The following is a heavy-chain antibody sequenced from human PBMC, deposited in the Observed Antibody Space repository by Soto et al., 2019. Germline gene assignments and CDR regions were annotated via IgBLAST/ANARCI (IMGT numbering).Heavy chain of an antibody. Sequence: QVQLQQWGAGLLKPSETLSLTCAVYGGSFSGYYWSWIRQPPGKGLEWIGEINHSGSTNYNPSLKSRVTISVDTYKNQFSLKLSSVTAADTAVYYCARGVVVTVPAAISTGGWFDPWGQGTLVTVSS. CDR1: GGSFSGYY. CDR3: ARGVVVTVPAAISTGGWFDP. D-gene: IGHD2-2*02. V-gene: IGHV4-34*01. CDR2: INHSGST. J-gene: IGHJ5*02.